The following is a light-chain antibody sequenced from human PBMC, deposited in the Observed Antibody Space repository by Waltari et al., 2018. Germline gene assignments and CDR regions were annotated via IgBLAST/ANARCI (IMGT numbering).Light chain of an antibody. J-gene: IGLJ1*01. V-gene: IGLV2-11*01. CDR1: SNDVGESKF. CDR2: DVR. Sequence: HFALTQPRSVSGSPGQSVSISCTGTSNDVGESKFLSWYQQQPDKAPRLIIYDVRRRPPGVPSRCSASMSGNSAALIISGLQAEDEADYYCSSFSVSNTYVFGSGTTVTVL. CDR3: SSFSVSNTYV.